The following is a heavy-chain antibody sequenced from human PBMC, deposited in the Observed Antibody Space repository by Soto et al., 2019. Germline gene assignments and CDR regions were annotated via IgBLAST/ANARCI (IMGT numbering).Heavy chain of an antibody. J-gene: IGHJ6*02. V-gene: IGHV3-30*18. CDR2: ISYDGSNK. CDR1: GFTFSSYG. D-gene: IGHD2-21*02. CDR3: AKVLDCGGDCYSPYYYYGMDV. Sequence: GGSLRLSCAASGFTFSSYGMHWVRQAPGKGLEWVAVISYDGSNKYYADSVKGRFTISRDNSKNTLYLQMNSLRAEDTAVYYCAKVLDCGGDCYSPYYYYGMDVWGQGTTVTVSS.